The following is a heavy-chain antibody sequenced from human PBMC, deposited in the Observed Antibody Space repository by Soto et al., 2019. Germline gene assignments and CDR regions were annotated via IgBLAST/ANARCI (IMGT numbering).Heavy chain of an antibody. V-gene: IGHV1-69*12. CDR2: IIPIFGTA. Sequence: QVQLVQSGAEVKKPGSSVKVSCKASGGTFSSYAISWVRQAPGQGLEWMGGIIPIFGTANYAQKFQGRVTITADESTSTAYRELSSLRSEGKAVYYGARGENMAGAAPCFDYWGQGTLVTVSS. D-gene: IGHD6-6*01. CDR3: ARGENMAGAAPCFDY. J-gene: IGHJ4*02. CDR1: GGTFSSYA.